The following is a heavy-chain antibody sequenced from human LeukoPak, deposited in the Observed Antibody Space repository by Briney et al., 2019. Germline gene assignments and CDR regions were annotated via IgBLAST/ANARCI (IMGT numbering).Heavy chain of an antibody. D-gene: IGHD3-22*01. Sequence: GGSLRLSCAASGFTVSSNYMSWVRQAPGKGLEWVSVIYSGGNTYYADSVKGRFTISRDNSKNTLYLQMNSLRAEDTAVCFCARVITYYYDSSGYSRSRSFDYWGQGTLVTVSS. CDR2: IYSGGNT. V-gene: IGHV3-53*01. J-gene: IGHJ4*02. CDR3: ARVITYYYDSSGYSRSRSFDY. CDR1: GFTVSSNY.